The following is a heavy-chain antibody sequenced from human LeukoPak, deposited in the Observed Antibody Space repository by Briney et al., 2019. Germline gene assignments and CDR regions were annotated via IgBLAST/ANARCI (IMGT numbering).Heavy chain of an antibody. CDR3: ARRRYIAGFDY. CDR2: IYYSGRT. D-gene: IGHD6-13*01. J-gene: IGHJ4*02. CDR1: GDSIRSYY. Sequence: PSETLSLTCTVSGDSIRSYYWTWIRQPPGKGLEWIGYIYYSGRTYYNPSLKSRVTISVDTSKNQFSLKLSSVTAADTAVYYCARRRYIAGFDYWGQGTLVTVSS. V-gene: IGHV4-59*04.